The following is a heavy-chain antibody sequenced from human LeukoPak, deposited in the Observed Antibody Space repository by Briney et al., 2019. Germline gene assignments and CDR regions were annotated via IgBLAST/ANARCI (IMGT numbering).Heavy chain of an antibody. Sequence: SETLSLTCTVSGGSISSSSYYWGWIRQPPGKGLEWIGSIYYSGCTYYNPSPKSRVTISVDTSKNQFSLKLSSVTAADTAVYYCAHRGKWYHYDSSGLFDYWGQGTLVTVSS. CDR1: GGSISSSSYY. J-gene: IGHJ4*02. CDR3: AHRGKWYHYDSSGLFDY. D-gene: IGHD3-22*01. CDR2: IYYSGCT. V-gene: IGHV4-39*01.